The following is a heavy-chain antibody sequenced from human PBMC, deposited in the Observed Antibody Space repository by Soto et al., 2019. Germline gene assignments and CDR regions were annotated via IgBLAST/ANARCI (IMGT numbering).Heavy chain of an antibody. D-gene: IGHD6-13*01. J-gene: IGHJ4*02. CDR1: GFTFSSYS. CDR2: IISSSSYI. CDR3: ARQVAAADY. Sequence: EVQLVESGGGLVKPWGSLRLSCAASGFTFSSYSMNWVRQAPGKGLEWVSSIISSSSYIYYADSVKGRFTISRDNAKNSLYLQMNSLRAEDTAVYYCARQVAAADYWGQGTLVTVSS. V-gene: IGHV3-21*01.